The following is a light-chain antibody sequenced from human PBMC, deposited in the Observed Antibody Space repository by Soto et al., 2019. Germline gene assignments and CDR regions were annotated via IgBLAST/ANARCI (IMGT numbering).Light chain of an antibody. Sequence: EIVMTQSPATLSVSPGERATLSCRASQSIRSELAWYQQKPGQPPRLLIYGASTRATGVPARFTGSGSGSEFTLTISGLQSEDFAVYYCQQGHNWPLTFGQGTRLEI. V-gene: IGKV3-15*01. CDR3: QQGHNWPLT. J-gene: IGKJ2*01. CDR1: QSIRSE. CDR2: GAS.